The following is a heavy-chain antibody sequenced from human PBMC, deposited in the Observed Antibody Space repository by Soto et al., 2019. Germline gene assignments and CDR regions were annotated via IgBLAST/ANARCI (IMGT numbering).Heavy chain of an antibody. CDR1: GGSISSYY. D-gene: IGHD3-10*02. CDR3: ASMIGDPILSFDS. CDR2: IFYSGST. J-gene: IGHJ5*01. V-gene: IGHV4-59*01. Sequence: QVQLQESGPGLVKPSETLSLTCTVSGGSISSYYWSWIRQPPGKGLEWIGFIFYSGSTSYNPSLKTVVTISIAPSVYQFSLNLTSVTAADTAVYYCASMIGDPILSFDSWGQGTLVAVSS.